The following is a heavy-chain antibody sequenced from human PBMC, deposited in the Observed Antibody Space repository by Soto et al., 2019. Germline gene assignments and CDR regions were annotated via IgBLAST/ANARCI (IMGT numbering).Heavy chain of an antibody. CDR3: AREFYTIFGVVTSTPPYGMDV. D-gene: IGHD3-3*01. J-gene: IGHJ6*02. CDR1: GGSISSGDYY. Sequence: SETLSVTCTVSGGSISSGDYYWSGIGQPPGKGLEWIGYIYYSGSTYYNPSLKSRATISVDTSKNQFSLKLSSVTAADTAVYYCAREFYTIFGVVTSTPPYGMDVWGQGTTVTVSS. V-gene: IGHV4-30-4*01. CDR2: IYYSGST.